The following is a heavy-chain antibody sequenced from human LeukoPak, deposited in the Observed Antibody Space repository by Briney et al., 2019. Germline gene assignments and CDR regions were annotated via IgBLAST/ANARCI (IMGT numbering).Heavy chain of an antibody. V-gene: IGHV1-2*06. CDR3: ASIMVRGVKVFDY. Sequence: ASVKVSCKASGYTFTGYYMHWVRQAPGQGLEWMGRINPNSGGTNYAQKFQGRVTMTRDTSISTAYMELSRLRSDDTAVYYCASIMVRGVKVFDYWGQGTLVTVSS. D-gene: IGHD3-10*01. CDR1: GYTFTGYY. J-gene: IGHJ4*02. CDR2: INPNSGGT.